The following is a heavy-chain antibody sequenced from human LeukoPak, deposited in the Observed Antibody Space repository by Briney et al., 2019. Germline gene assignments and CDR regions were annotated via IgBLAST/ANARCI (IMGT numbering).Heavy chain of an antibody. CDR2: ISGSGGST. CDR3: AKEPYYCSGGSCGANWFDP. D-gene: IGHD2-15*01. J-gene: IGHJ5*02. Sequence: GGSLRLSCAASGFTFSSYAMSWVRQAPGEGLEWVSAISGSGGSTYYADSVKGRFTISRDNPTNTLYLQMSSRRAEDTAVYYCAKEPYYCSGGSCGANWFDPWGQGTLVTVSS. V-gene: IGHV3-23*01. CDR1: GFTFSSYA.